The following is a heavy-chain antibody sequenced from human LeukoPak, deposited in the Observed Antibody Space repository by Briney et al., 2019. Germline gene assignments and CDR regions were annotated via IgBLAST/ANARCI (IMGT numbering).Heavy chain of an antibody. CDR3: ARERVPYYFDY. CDR1: GYTFTGYY. V-gene: IGHV1-2*02. Sequence: GASVKVSFKASGYTFTGYYMHWVRPAPGQGLEWMGWINPNSGGTNYSQTFQGRVTITMDTSISTAYMELSRLRSDATAVYYCARERVPYYFDYWGQGTLVTVSS. J-gene: IGHJ4*02. D-gene: IGHD2-2*01. CDR2: INPNSGGT.